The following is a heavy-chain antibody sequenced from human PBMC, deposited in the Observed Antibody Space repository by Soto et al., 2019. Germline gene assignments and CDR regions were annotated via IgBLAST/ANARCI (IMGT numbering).Heavy chain of an antibody. CDR1: GGSISSGGYY. Sequence: QLQLQESGPGLVKPSQTLSLTCTVSGGSISSGGYYWSWIRPPPGKGLEWIGYIYYSGSTYYSPSLKSRVIMSVDTSKNQFSLKLSSVTAADTAVYYCARVGEIIGDYWGQGTLVTVSS. D-gene: IGHD3-10*01. CDR2: IYYSGST. CDR3: ARVGEIIGDY. V-gene: IGHV4-31*03. J-gene: IGHJ4*02.